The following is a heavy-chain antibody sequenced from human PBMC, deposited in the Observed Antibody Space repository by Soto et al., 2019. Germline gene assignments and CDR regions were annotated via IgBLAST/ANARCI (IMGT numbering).Heavy chain of an antibody. CDR1: GFSLSNSGEG. V-gene: IGHV2-5*02. Sequence: QITLKESGPPLVKPTQTLTLTCSFSGFSLSNSGEGVGWVRQPPGKALEWLGLLYWEESKRFSPSLKNRLNITKATSRNQVVLTMTNMNPADTATYFCAHRPHSFKDNVDYYPYYFDSRGRGTLVVVSS. J-gene: IGHJ4*02. CDR2: LYWEESK. CDR3: AHRPHSFKDNVDYYPYYFDS. D-gene: IGHD3-22*01.